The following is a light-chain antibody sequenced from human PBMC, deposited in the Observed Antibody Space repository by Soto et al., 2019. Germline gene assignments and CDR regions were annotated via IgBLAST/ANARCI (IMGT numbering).Light chain of an antibody. CDR2: DVS. CDR3: CSYAGSYYG. CDR1: SSDVGGYNY. Sequence: QSALTQPRSVSGSPGQSVTISCTGTSSDVGGYNYVSWYQQHPGKAPKLMIYDVSKRPSGVPDRFSGSKYGNTASLTISGLQAEDEADYYCCSYAGSYYGFGTGTKLTVL. J-gene: IGLJ1*01. V-gene: IGLV2-11*01.